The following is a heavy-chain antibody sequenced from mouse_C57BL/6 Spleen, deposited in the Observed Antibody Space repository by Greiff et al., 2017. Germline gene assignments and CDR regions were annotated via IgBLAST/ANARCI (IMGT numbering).Heavy chain of an antibody. Sequence: EVKVVESGEGLVKPGGSLKLSCAASGFTFSSYAMSWVRQTPEKRLEWVAYISSGGDYIYYADTVKGRFTISRDNARNTLYLQMSSLKSEDTAMYYCTRDDPHYYGSSYGYFDVWGTGTTVTVSS. D-gene: IGHD1-1*01. J-gene: IGHJ1*03. CDR3: TRDDPHYYGSSYGYFDV. V-gene: IGHV5-9-1*02. CDR2: ISSGGDYI. CDR1: GFTFSSYA.